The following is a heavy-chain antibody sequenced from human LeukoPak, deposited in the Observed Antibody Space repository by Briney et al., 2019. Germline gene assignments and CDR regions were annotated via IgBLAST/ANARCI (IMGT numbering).Heavy chain of an antibody. J-gene: IGHJ4*02. CDR3: AKEYYYGSGSYIPDY. CDR1: GFTFSSYS. CDR2: ISSSSNFI. V-gene: IGHV3-21*01. D-gene: IGHD3-10*01. Sequence: GGSLRLSCAASGFTFSSYSMNWVRQAPGKGLEWVSSISSSSNFIYYADSVKGRFTISRDNAKNSLYLQMNSLRAEDTAVYYCAKEYYYGSGSYIPDYWGQGTLVTVSS.